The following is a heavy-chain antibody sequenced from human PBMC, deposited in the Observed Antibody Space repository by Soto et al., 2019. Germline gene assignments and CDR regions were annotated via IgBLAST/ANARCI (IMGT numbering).Heavy chain of an antibody. CDR1: GGSISSNNYH. CDR2: IYYSRST. Sequence: ASETLSLTCTVSGGSISSNNYHWGWIRQPPGKGLDWIGTIYYSRSTYYNPSLKSRVTISVDTSKNQFSLELISVTAADTAVYYCARLLTAGAHPDYSSQGTLDIVSS. J-gene: IGHJ4*02. CDR3: ARLLTAGAHPDY. V-gene: IGHV4-39*01.